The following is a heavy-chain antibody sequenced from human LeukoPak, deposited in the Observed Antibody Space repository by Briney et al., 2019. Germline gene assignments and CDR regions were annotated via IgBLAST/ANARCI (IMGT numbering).Heavy chain of an antibody. V-gene: IGHV4-34*01. Sequence: SETLSLTCAVYGGSFIGYYGSWIRQPPGKGLEWIGEINHSGGANYNPSLKSRVTISADTSKSQFSLKLGSVTAADTAVYYCARVPLRFLEPFDYWGQGTLVTVSS. D-gene: IGHD3-3*01. CDR1: GGSFIGYY. CDR3: ARVPLRFLEPFDY. J-gene: IGHJ4*02. CDR2: INHSGGA.